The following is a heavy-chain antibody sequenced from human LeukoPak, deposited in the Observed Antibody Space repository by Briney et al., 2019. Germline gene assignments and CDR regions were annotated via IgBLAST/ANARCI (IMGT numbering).Heavy chain of an antibody. CDR3: ARRGDGHLPFDY. CDR2: IYYAGTT. J-gene: IGHJ4*02. CDR1: GGSISSSTYY. D-gene: IGHD5-24*01. V-gene: IGHV4-39*01. Sequence: PSETLSLTCTVSGGSISSSTYYWGWIRQPPGKGLEWIGSIYYAGTTYYNPSLKSRVTISVDTSKNQFSLKLSSVTAADTAVYYCARRGDGHLPFDYWGQGTLVTVSS.